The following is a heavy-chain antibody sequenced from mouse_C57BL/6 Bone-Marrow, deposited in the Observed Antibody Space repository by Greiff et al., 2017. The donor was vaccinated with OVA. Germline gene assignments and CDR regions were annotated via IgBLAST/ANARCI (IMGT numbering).Heavy chain of an antibody. CDR1: GYTFTSYW. J-gene: IGHJ4*01. Sequence: EVKLQQSGTVLARPGASVKMSCKTSGYTFTSYWMHWVKQRPGQGLEWIGAIYPGNSDTSYNQKFKGKAKLTAVTSASTAYMELSNLTKEDSAVYYCAGDYDDYAMDYWGQGTSVTVSS. V-gene: IGHV1-5*01. CDR2: IYPGNSDT. CDR3: AGDYDDYAMDY. D-gene: IGHD2-4*01.